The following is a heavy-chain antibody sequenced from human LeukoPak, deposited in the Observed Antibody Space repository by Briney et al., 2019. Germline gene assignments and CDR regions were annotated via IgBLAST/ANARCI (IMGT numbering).Heavy chain of an antibody. CDR2: ISYDGSNK. V-gene: IGHV3-30*04. D-gene: IGHD1-14*01. CDR3: ARDLVRNPPPDYFDY. CDR1: GFTFSIYP. Sequence: GRPLRLSCAASGFTFSIYPMHWVRQAPGKGLEWLAVISYDGSNKYYADSVKGRFTISRDNSKNTLYLQMYSLRAEDTAVYYCARDLVRNPPPDYFDYWGQGTLVTVSS. J-gene: IGHJ4*02.